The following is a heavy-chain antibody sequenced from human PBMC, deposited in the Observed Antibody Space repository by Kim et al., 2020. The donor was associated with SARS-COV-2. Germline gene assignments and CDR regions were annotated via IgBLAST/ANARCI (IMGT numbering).Heavy chain of an antibody. D-gene: IGHD3-10*01. J-gene: IGHJ4*02. CDR3: AKDLLYVPGRGYFDS. V-gene: IGHV3-23*01. Sequence: ADSVRGRFTISSANSKNTLYLQMDSLRVEDTAVYYCAKDLLYVPGRGYFDSWGQGVLVTVSS.